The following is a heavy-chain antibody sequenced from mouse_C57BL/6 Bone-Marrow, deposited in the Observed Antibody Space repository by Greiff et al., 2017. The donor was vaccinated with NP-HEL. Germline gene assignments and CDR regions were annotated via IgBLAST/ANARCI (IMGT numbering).Heavy chain of an antibody. CDR3: TIYYGYDKDYYFDY. J-gene: IGHJ2*01. CDR2: IDPETGGT. Sequence: QVQLKQSGAELVRPGASVTLSCKASGYTFTDYEMHWVKQTPVHGLEWIGAIDPETGGTAYNQKFKGKAILTADKSSSTAYMELRSLTSEDSAVYYCTIYYGYDKDYYFDYWGQGTTLTVSS. D-gene: IGHD2-2*01. V-gene: IGHV1-15*01. CDR1: GYTFTDYE.